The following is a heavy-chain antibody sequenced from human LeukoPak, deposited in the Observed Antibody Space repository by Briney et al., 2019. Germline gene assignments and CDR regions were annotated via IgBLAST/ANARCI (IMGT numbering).Heavy chain of an antibody. D-gene: IGHD5-18*01. CDR1: GFTFSSYG. CDR3: AKDRASSWWYFDL. Sequence: GGSLRLSCAASGFTFSSYGMSWVRQAPGKGLEWVSSISSSSSYIYYADSVKGRFTISRDNAKNSLHLQMNSLRAEDTAVYYCAKDRASSWWYFDLWGRGTLVTVSS. CDR2: ISSSSSYI. V-gene: IGHV3-21*04. J-gene: IGHJ2*01.